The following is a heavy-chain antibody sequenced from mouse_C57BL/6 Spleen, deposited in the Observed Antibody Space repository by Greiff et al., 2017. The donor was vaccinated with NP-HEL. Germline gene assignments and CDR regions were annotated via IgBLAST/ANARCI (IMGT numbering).Heavy chain of an antibody. Sequence: QVQLQQSGAELVRPGASVTLSCKASGYTFTDYEMHWVKQTPVHGLEWIGAIDPDTGGTAYNQKFKGKAILTADKSSSTAYMGLRSLTSEDSAVYYCTISGTTVVRYFEVWGTGTTVTVSS. CDR2: IDPDTGGT. V-gene: IGHV1-15*01. CDR1: GYTFTDYE. J-gene: IGHJ1*03. D-gene: IGHD1-1*01. CDR3: TISGTTVVRYFEV.